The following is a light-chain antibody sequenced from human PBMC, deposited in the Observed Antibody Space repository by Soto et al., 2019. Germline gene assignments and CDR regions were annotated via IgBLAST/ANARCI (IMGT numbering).Light chain of an antibody. CDR2: DVS. Sequence: QTVLTQPASLSGPPGQSITISCTATRSDVGGYNYVSWYRQHPGRAPNLMIYDVSKRPSGVSNRFSGSKSGNTASLPISALQAEDEADYCCSSYTRSSTYVFGTGTKVTVL. J-gene: IGLJ1*01. CDR3: SSYTRSSTYV. V-gene: IGLV2-14*01. CDR1: RSDVGGYNY.